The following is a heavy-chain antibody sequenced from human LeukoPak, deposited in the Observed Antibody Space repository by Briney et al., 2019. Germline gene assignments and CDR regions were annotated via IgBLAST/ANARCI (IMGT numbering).Heavy chain of an antibody. V-gene: IGHV3-23*01. Sequence: PGGSLRLSCAASGFTFSSYAMSWVRQAPGKGLEWVSAISGSGGSTYYADSVKGRFTISRDNSKNTLYLQMNSLRAEDRAVYYCAKDKAIVPEGFDYWGQGTLVTVSS. J-gene: IGHJ4*02. CDR2: ISGSGGST. D-gene: IGHD3-16*02. CDR3: AKDKAIVPEGFDY. CDR1: GFTFSSYA.